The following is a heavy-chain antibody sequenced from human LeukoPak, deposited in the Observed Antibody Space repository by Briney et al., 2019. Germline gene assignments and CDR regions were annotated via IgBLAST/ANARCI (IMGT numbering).Heavy chain of an antibody. D-gene: IGHD5-12*01. V-gene: IGHV3-48*03. CDR1: GFTFSGYE. J-gene: IGHJ4*02. CDR3: ASPTVATLDY. CDR2: ISSGGSTK. Sequence: GGSLRLSCAASGFTFSGYEMNWVRQAPGKGLEWVSYISSGGSTKYYADSVKGRFTISRDNAKHSLSLQMNSLRAEDTAVYYCASPTVATLDYWGQGTLVTVSS.